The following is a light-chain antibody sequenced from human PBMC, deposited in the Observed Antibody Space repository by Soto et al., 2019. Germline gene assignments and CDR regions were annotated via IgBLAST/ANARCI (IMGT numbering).Light chain of an antibody. CDR1: QSVSSY. CDR2: ATS. J-gene: IGKJ3*01. V-gene: IGKV3-11*01. Sequence: EDVLTQSPATLSLSPGERATLSCRASQSVSSYLAWYQRRPGQPPRLLIYATSNRATGIPARFSGSGSGTEFTLSINGLEPEDFAVYFCQQRTYWPTFGPWTKVEIK. CDR3: QQRTYWPT.